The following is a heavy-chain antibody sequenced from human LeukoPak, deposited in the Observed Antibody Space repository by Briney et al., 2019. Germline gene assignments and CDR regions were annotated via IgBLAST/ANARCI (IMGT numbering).Heavy chain of an antibody. D-gene: IGHD4-23*01. V-gene: IGHV1-69*04. Sequence: EASVKVSCKASGGTFSSYAISWVRQAPGQGLEWMGRIIPILGIANYAQKFQGRVTITADKSTSTAYMELSSLRSEDTAVYYCASQDYGGPGAFDIWGQGTMVTVSS. CDR3: ASQDYGGPGAFDI. J-gene: IGHJ3*02. CDR1: GGTFSSYA. CDR2: IIPILGIA.